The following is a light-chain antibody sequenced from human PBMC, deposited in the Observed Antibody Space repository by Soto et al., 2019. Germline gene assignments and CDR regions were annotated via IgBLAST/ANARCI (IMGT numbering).Light chain of an antibody. J-gene: IGKJ2*01. V-gene: IGKV3-15*01. CDR3: QQYYHWPTST. Sequence: IAVTHSLSTVSVSRGERATLSCRSSQSVSNNLAWYQQKPGQAPRLLIYGASTRATGIQARFSGSWSGTEFTLTISSLQSEDFAVYYCQQYYHWPTSTLGQGTKVDI. CDR1: QSVSNN. CDR2: GAS.